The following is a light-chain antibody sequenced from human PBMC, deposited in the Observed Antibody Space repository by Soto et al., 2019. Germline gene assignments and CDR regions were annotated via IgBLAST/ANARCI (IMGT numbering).Light chain of an antibody. J-gene: IGLJ1*01. CDR2: SND. Sequence: QPVLTQSPSASGTPGQRVTISCSGSSSNIGSYTVNWYQQLPGTAPKLLIYSNDERPSGVPDRFSGSKSGTSASLAISGLQSEDEADYYCAAWDDSLNGYVFGTGTKVTVL. V-gene: IGLV1-44*01. CDR3: AAWDDSLNGYV. CDR1: SSNIGSYT.